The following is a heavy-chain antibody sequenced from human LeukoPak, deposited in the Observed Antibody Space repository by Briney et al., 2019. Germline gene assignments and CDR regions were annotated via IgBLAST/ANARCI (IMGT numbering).Heavy chain of an antibody. D-gene: IGHD2-2*01. CDR1: GYSFTSYW. CDR2: IFPGDSRT. J-gene: IGHJ5*02. V-gene: IGHV5-51*01. CDR3: ACRDLTSTWSYP. Sequence: GESLKISCNGIGYSFTSYWIGWVRQMPGKGLEWMGVIFPGDSRTRYSPSFQGQVTISVDKSISTAYLQWVSLKASVTAMYYCACRDLTSTWSYPWGQGTLVTVSS.